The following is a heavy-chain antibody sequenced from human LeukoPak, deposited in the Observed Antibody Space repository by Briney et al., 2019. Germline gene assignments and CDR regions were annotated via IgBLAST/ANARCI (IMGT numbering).Heavy chain of an antibody. CDR2: ISGSGGST. J-gene: IGHJ4*02. D-gene: IGHD4-17*01. V-gene: IGHV3-23*01. CDR1: GFTFSSYV. CDR3: AKSGDQVTVTKLDY. Sequence: GGSLRLSCAASGFTFSSYVMSWVRQAPGKGLEWVSGISGSGGSTFYADSVKGRFTISRDNSKNTLYLEMNSLRAEDTALFYCAKSGDQVTVTKLDYWGQGTLVTVSS.